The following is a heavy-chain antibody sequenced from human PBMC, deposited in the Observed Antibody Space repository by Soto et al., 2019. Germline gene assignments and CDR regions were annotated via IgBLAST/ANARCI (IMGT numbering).Heavy chain of an antibody. D-gene: IGHD3-3*01. CDR1: GFTSSRYW. V-gene: IGHV3-74*01. CDR2: IAGEGIST. J-gene: IGHJ5*01. CDR3: SRDLRSGDF. Sequence: EVQLVESGGGLVQPGGPLRLSCAASGFTSSRYWMHWVRQAPGKGLVWVSRIAGEGISTNYADSVKGRFTASRDNAKNTVYLEMSSLRAEDTAVYYCSRDLRSGDFSDHGTLVTVSS.